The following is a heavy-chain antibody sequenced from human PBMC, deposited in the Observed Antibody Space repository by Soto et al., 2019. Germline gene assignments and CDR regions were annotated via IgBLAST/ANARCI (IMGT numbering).Heavy chain of an antibody. Sequence: ASVKVSCKASGYTFTGYYMHWVRQAPGQGLEWMGWINPNSGGTNYAQKFQGRVTMTRDTSISTAYMELSRLRSDDTAVYYCARPFNEDSSGYYLRPWGQGTLVTVS. J-gene: IGHJ5*02. CDR1: GYTFTGYY. D-gene: IGHD3-22*01. CDR2: INPNSGGT. CDR3: ARPFNEDSSGYYLRP. V-gene: IGHV1-2*02.